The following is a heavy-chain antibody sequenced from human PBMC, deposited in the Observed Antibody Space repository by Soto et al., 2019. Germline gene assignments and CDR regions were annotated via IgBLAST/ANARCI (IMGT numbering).Heavy chain of an antibody. CDR2: IYYSGST. Sequence: SETLSLTCTVSGGSISSYYWSWIRQPPGKGLEWIGYIYYSGSTNYNPSLKSRVTISVDTSKNQFSLKLSSVTAADTAVYYCARLDDYVSYWGQGTLVTVSS. CDR3: ARLDDYVSY. V-gene: IGHV4-59*08. CDR1: GGSISSYY. J-gene: IGHJ4*02.